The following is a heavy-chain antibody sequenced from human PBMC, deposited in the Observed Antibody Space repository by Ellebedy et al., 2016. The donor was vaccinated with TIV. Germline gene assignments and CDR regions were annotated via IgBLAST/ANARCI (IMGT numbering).Heavy chain of an antibody. D-gene: IGHD1-26*01. Sequence: AASVKVSCKASGYTFTSYGISWVRQAPGQGLEWMGWISVCNGNTNYAQKLQGRVTMTTDTSTSTAYMELRSLRSDDTAVYYCARAWGPNINSGSYPSGGEDYWGQGTLVTVSS. J-gene: IGHJ4*02. CDR3: ARAWGPNINSGSYPSGGEDY. V-gene: IGHV1-18*01. CDR1: GYTFTSYG. CDR2: ISVCNGNT.